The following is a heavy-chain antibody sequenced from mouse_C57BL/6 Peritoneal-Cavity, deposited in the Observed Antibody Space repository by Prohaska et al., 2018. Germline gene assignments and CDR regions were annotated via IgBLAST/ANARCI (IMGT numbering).Heavy chain of an antibody. CDR3: ARRSKGFAY. Sequence: QVQLQQSGPELVKPGASVKISCKASGYTFTDYYINWVNQRPGQGLEWIGWIFPGSGSTYYNQKFKGKATLTVDTSSSTAYMQLSSLTSEDSAVYYCARRSKGFAYWGQGTLVTVSA. V-gene: IGHV1-75*01. CDR2: IFPGSGST. D-gene: IGHD2-5*01. CDR1: GYTFTDYY. J-gene: IGHJ3*01.